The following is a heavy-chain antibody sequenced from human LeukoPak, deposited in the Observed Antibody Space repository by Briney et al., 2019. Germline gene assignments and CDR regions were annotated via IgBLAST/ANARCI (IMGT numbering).Heavy chain of an antibody. Sequence: GGSLRLSCAASGFTFSSYAMHWVRQAPGKGLEWVAVISYDGSNKYYADSVKGRFTISRGNSKNTLYLQMNSLRAEDTAVYYCARAVDSLYYYYGMDVWGQGTTVTVSS. D-gene: IGHD3/OR15-3a*01. V-gene: IGHV3-30*04. CDR2: ISYDGSNK. CDR1: GFTFSSYA. CDR3: ARAVDSLYYYYGMDV. J-gene: IGHJ6*02.